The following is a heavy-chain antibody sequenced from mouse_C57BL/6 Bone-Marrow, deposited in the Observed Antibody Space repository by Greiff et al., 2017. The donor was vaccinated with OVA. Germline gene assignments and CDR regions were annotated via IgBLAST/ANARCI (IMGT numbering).Heavy chain of an antibody. Sequence: EVQLQQSGAELVRPGASVKLSCTASGFNIKDDYMHWVKQRPEQGLEWIGWIDPENGDTEYASKFQGKATITADTSSNTAYLQLSSLTSEDTAVYYCTTIYYYGSSYSWYFDVWGTGTTVTVSS. CDR1: GFNIKDDY. D-gene: IGHD1-1*01. CDR2: IDPENGDT. J-gene: IGHJ1*03. CDR3: TTIYYYGSSYSWYFDV. V-gene: IGHV14-4*01.